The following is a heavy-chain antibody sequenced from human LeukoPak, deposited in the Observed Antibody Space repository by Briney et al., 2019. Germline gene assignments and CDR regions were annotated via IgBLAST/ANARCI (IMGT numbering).Heavy chain of an antibody. V-gene: IGHV1-18*01. D-gene: IGHD3-16*02. CDR3: ATQGYDYVWGSYRHLDY. J-gene: IGHJ4*02. Sequence: GASVKVSCKASGYTFSNYGIAWVRQAPGQGLEWMGWINAYNGNTNYAQKFQGRVTMTTDTSTNTAYMELRSLRSDDTAVYYCATQGYDYVWGSYRHLDYWGQGTLVTVSS. CDR1: GYTFSNYG. CDR2: INAYNGNT.